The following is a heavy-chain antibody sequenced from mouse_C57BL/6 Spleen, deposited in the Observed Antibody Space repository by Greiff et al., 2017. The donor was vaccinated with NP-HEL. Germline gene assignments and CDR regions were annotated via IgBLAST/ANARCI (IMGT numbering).Heavy chain of an antibody. CDR2: IDPNSGGT. CDR3: AREGGITTVVAYDY. J-gene: IGHJ2*01. CDR1: GYTFTSYW. D-gene: IGHD1-1*01. Sequence: VQLQQSGAELVKPGASVKLSCKASGYTFTSYWMHWVKQRPGRGLEWIGRIDPNSGGTKYNEKFKSKATLTVDKPSSTAYMQLSSLTSEDSAGDYCAREGGITTVVAYDYWGQGTTLTVAS. V-gene: IGHV1-72*01.